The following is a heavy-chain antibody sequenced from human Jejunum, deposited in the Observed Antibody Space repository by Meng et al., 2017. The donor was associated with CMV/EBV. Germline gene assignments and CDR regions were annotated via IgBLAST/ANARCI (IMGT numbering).Heavy chain of an antibody. CDR2: MDDTGDT. J-gene: IGHJ4*02. D-gene: IGHD3-16*02. CDR1: GGSVSGRTYY. CDR3: ARGGLGGVIHY. V-gene: IGHV4-39*06. Sequence: TLSGGSVSGRTYYWAWIRQTPGKGPEWIGSMDDTGDTHYNPSLKSRVTTSIDPSKNQFPLKLKSVTAADSAVYYCARGGLGGVIHYWGQG.